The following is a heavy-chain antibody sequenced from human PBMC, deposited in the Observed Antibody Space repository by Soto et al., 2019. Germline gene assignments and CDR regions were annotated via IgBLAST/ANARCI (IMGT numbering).Heavy chain of an antibody. J-gene: IGHJ4*02. CDR1: GDSINGFY. V-gene: IGHV4-59*01. CDR3: AKYRRTQTEGYSLDY. CDR2: VYYTGST. Sequence: SETLCLTCTVSGDSINGFYWSWIRQPPGKGLEWVGYVYYTGSTTYNPSLESRVTMSVDTSKNQFSLKLRSVNAADKAIYYCAKYRRTQTEGYSLDYWGQGT. D-gene: IGHD2-2*01.